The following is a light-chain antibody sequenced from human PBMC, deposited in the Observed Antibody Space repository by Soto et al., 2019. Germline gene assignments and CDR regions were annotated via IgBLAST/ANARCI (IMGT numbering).Light chain of an antibody. J-gene: IGLJ1*01. CDR3: SSYTTTRQYV. CDR1: SSDIGAYNY. Sequence: QSAPTQPASVSGSPGQSITISCTGTSSDIGAYNYVSWFQHHPGKAPKLIIHDVSNRPSGVSSRFSGSKSGNTASLTISGLQAEDEADYHCSSYTTTRQYVFGTGTKLTVL. V-gene: IGLV2-14*01. CDR2: DVS.